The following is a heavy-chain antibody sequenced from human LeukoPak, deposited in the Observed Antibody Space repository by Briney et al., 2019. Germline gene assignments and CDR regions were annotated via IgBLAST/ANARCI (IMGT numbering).Heavy chain of an antibody. V-gene: IGHV3-30-3*01. CDR2: ISYDGSNK. J-gene: IGHJ4*02. Sequence: PGRSLRLSCAASGFTFSSYAMHWVRQAPGKGLEWVAVISYDGSNKYYADSVKGRFTISRDNSKNTLYLQMNSLRAEDTAVYYCARPSARPRHYYDSSGYLALGYWGQGTLVTVSS. CDR3: ARPSARPRHYYDSSGYLALGY. CDR1: GFTFSSYA. D-gene: IGHD3-22*01.